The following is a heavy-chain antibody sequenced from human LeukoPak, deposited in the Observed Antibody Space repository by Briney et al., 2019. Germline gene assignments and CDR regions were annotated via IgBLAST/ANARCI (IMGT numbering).Heavy chain of an antibody. CDR2: IYYSGST. Sequence: SETLSLTCTVSGGSVSSDSYYWSWIRQPPGKGLEWIGYIYYSGSTNYNPSLKSRVTISVDTSKNQFSLKLSSVTAADTAVYYCARLYSSSHAFSYWGQGTLVTVSS. CDR1: GGSVSSDSYY. D-gene: IGHD6-13*01. J-gene: IGHJ4*02. CDR3: ARLYSSSHAFSY. V-gene: IGHV4-61*01.